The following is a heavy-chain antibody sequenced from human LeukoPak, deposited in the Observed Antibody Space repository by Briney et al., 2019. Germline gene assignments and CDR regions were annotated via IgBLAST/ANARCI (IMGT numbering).Heavy chain of an antibody. CDR3: ARGLSGYYSSHIDY. Sequence: SETLPLTCAVYGGSFSGYYWSWIRQPPGKGLEWIGEINHSGSTNYNPSLKSRVTISVDTSKNQFSLKLSSVTAADTAVYYCARGLSGYYSSHIDYWGQGTLVTVSS. CDR1: GGSFSGYY. J-gene: IGHJ4*02. CDR2: INHSGST. V-gene: IGHV4-34*01. D-gene: IGHD3-22*01.